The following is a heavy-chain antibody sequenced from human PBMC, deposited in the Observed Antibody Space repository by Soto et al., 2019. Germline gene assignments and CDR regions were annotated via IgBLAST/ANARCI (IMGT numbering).Heavy chain of an antibody. CDR3: ITEHFLYYGMDV. D-gene: IGHD3-3*02. CDR2: IKSKTNGGTT. CDR1: GFTFSNAC. J-gene: IGHJ6*02. V-gene: IGHV3-15*07. Sequence: PVGSLRLSCAASGFTFSNACMNWVRQAPGKGLEWVGRIKSKTNGGTTDYAAPVKGRFTISRDDSKNTLYLQMNSLKTEDTAVYYCITEHFLYYGMDVWGQGTTVTVSS.